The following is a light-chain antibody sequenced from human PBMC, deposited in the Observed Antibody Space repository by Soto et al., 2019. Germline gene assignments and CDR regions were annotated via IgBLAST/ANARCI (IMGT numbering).Light chain of an antibody. CDR2: GAS. CDR1: QSIGSNF. CDR3: QQYGRTPPIT. J-gene: IGKJ5*01. V-gene: IGKV3-20*01. Sequence: EIVLTQSPGTLSLSAGERATLSCRASQSIGSNFLAWYQQKPGQAPRLLIYGASSRATGIPDRFSVSGSGTDFTLTISRLEPEDFAVYYCQQYGRTPPITFGQGTRLEIK.